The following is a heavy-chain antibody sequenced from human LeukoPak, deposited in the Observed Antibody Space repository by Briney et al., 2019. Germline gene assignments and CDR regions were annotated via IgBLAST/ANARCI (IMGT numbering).Heavy chain of an antibody. Sequence: ASVKVSCKASGYTFTSYATNWVRQAPGQGLEWMGWINTNTGNPTYAQGFTGRFVFSLDTSVSTAYLQISSLKAEDTAVYYCARDSDSSSWYGTRWGSDPWGQGTLVTVSS. CDR3: ARDSDSSSWYGTRWGSDP. CDR1: GYTFTSYA. J-gene: IGHJ5*02. CDR2: INTNTGNP. D-gene: IGHD6-13*01. V-gene: IGHV7-4-1*02.